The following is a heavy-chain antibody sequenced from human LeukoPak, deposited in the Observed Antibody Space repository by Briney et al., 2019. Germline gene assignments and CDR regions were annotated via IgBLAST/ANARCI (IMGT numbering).Heavy chain of an antibody. D-gene: IGHD3-10*01. V-gene: IGHV1-18*04. CDR1: GYTFTSYG. CDR2: ISGYNGNT. CDR3: ARVLMTYYYGSGSPDRYNWFDP. Sequence: GASVKVSCKTSGYTFTSYGITWVRQAPGQGLEWMGWISGYNGNTRYGQNFQGRVTMTTDTSTNTAYMEMRSLRSDDTAVYYCARVLMTYYYGSGSPDRYNWFDPWGQGTLVTVSS. J-gene: IGHJ5*02.